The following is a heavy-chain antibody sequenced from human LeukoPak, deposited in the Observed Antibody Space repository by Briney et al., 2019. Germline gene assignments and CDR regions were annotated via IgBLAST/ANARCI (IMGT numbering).Heavy chain of an antibody. J-gene: IGHJ4*02. V-gene: IGHV1-69*05. CDR2: IIPIFGTA. Sequence: SVKVSCKASGGTFSSYAISWVRQAPGQGLEWMGGIIPIFGTANYAQKFQGRVTITTDESTSTAYMELSSLRSEDTAVYYCAREGPDCSSTSCSFDYWGQVTLVTVSS. D-gene: IGHD2-2*01. CDR3: AREGPDCSSTSCSFDY. CDR1: GGTFSSYA.